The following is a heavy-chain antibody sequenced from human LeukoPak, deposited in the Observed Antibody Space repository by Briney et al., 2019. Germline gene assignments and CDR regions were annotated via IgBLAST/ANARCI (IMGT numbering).Heavy chain of an antibody. Sequence: GESLRISCKGSGYSFTSYWIGWVRQLPGKGLEWMGIIYPGDSDTRYNPSFQGQVTISADQSLSTAYLQWSSLKASDTAMYYCARGSLGYYGSGSYYKGTFYFDYWGQGTLVTVSS. CDR3: ARGSLGYYGSGSYYKGTFYFDY. D-gene: IGHD3-10*01. CDR2: IYPGDSDT. CDR1: GYSFTSYW. V-gene: IGHV5-51*01. J-gene: IGHJ4*02.